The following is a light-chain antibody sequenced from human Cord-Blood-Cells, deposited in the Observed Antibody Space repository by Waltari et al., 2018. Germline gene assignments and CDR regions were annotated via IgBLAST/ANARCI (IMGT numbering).Light chain of an antibody. J-gene: IGLJ3*02. Sequence: QSALTQPASVPGSPGQSITISCTGTSSDVGSYNLVSWYRQHPGKAPKLMIYEGSKRPSGVSNRFSGSKSGNTASLTISGHQAEDEADYYCCSYAGSRVFGGGTKLTVL. CDR2: EGS. V-gene: IGLV2-23*01. CDR3: CSYAGSRV. CDR1: SSDVGSYNL.